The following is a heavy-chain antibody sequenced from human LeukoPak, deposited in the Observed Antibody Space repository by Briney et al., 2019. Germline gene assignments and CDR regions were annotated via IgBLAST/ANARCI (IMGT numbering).Heavy chain of an antibody. J-gene: IGHJ4*02. CDR3: ARDPSGGVTSQDY. CDR2: IWYDGSSK. Sequence: PGGSLRLSCAASGFTFSDYGMHWVRQAPGKGLEWVAVIWYDGSSKNYTDSVKGRFTISRDNSKNTVYLQMNSLRAEDTAVYYCARDPSGGVTSQDYWGQGTLVIVSS. V-gene: IGHV3-33*08. D-gene: IGHD2-21*02. CDR1: GFTFSDYG.